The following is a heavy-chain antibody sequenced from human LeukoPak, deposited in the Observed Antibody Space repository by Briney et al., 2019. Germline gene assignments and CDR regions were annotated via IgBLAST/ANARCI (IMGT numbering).Heavy chain of an antibody. J-gene: IGHJ4*02. D-gene: IGHD3-10*01. V-gene: IGHV1-2*02. CDR1: GYTFTDYY. CDR2: INPNSGYT. Sequence: ASVKVSCKASGYTFTDYYIHWVRQAPGQGLEYMGWINPNSGYTKYAPKFQDRVTMTRDTSISTVYMELSRLISGDTAVYYCARGDTMVRGVISDYCGQGTLVTVSS. CDR3: ARGDTMVRGVISDY.